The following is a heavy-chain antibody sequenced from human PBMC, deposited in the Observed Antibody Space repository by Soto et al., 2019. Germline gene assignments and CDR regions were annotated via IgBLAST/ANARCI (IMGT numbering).Heavy chain of an antibody. Sequence: PGGSLKLSCAYSGFRFSSYSMSWVRQTPGKGLEWVAAITATGDRTYYADSVTGRFTISRDNSKKTHYLQMTSLRAEDTAMYYCATMNGYFEYWGQGTPVTVSS. D-gene: IGHD3-22*01. CDR3: ATMNGYFEY. CDR2: ITATGDRT. J-gene: IGHJ4*02. CDR1: GFRFSSYS. V-gene: IGHV3-23*01.